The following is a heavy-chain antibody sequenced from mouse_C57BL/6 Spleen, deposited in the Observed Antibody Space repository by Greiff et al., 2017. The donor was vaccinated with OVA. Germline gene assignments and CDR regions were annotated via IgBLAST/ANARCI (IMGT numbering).Heavy chain of an antibody. D-gene: IGHD1-1*01. V-gene: IGHV1-47*01. J-gene: IGHJ4*01. CDR2: FHPYNDDT. Sequence: QVQLQQSGAELVKPGASVKMSCKASGYTFTTYPIEWMKQNHGKSLEWIGNFHPYNDDTKYNEKFKGKATLTVEKSSSTVYLELSRLTSDDSAVYYCARSYYYGSSRDYAMYYWGQGTSVTVSS. CDR1: GYTFTTYP. CDR3: ARSYYYGSSRDYAMYY.